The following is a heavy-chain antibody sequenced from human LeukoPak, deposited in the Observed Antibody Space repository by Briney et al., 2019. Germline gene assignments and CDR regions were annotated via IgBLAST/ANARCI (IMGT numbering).Heavy chain of an antibody. Sequence: GGSLRLSCVASGFTFSIYSMSWVRQAPGKGLEWVSSMSSGSTYIYYADSVRGRFTISRDNAKNSLYLLMNSLRADDTAVYYCARLWPTGASLVLLRQWDQGTLVTVSS. CDR3: ARLWPTGASLVLLRQ. D-gene: IGHD3-10*01. J-gene: IGHJ4*02. CDR2: MSSGSTYI. V-gene: IGHV3-21*01. CDR1: GFTFSIYS.